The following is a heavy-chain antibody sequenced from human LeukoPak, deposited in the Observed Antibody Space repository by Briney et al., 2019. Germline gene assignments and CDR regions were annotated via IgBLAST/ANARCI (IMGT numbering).Heavy chain of an antibody. Sequence: GGSLRLSCAAPGITFSNYNMNWVRQAPGKGLEWISAITSSSSYTFYADSVKGRFTISRDNDRNSLFLEMKSLRVEDTAVYYCVRDMSRESIFDYWGQGTLVTVSS. V-gene: IGHV3-21*01. J-gene: IGHJ4*02. D-gene: IGHD5-24*01. CDR3: VRDMSRESIFDY. CDR1: GITFSNYN. CDR2: ITSSSSYT.